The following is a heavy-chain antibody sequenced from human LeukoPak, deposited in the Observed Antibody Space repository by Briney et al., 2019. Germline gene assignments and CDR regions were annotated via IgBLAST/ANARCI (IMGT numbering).Heavy chain of an antibody. CDR2: IIPIFGTA. D-gene: IGHD3-10*01. CDR1: GGTFSSYA. CDR3: ARVNYGSGSYYNY. V-gene: IGHV1-69*13. J-gene: IGHJ4*02. Sequence: SVKVSCKASGGTFSSYAISWVRQAPGQGLEWTGGIIPIFGTANYTQKFQGRVTITADECTSTGYMELSSLRSEDTAVYYGARVNYGSGSYYNYWGQGTLVTVSS.